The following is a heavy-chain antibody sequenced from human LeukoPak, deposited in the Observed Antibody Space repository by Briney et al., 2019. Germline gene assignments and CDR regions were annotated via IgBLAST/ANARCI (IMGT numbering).Heavy chain of an antibody. Sequence: SETLSLTCTVSGGSISSSSYYWGWIRQPPGKGLEWIGSIYYSGSTYYNPSLKSRVTISVDTSKNQFSLKLSSVTAADTAVYYCARRDLLPFDYGGQGTLVTVSS. D-gene: IGHD2-15*01. CDR1: GGSISSSSYY. J-gene: IGHJ4*02. CDR2: IYYSGST. CDR3: ARRDLLPFDY. V-gene: IGHV4-39*01.